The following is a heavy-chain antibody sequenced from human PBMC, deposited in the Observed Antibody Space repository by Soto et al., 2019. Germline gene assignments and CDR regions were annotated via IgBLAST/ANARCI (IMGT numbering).Heavy chain of an antibody. D-gene: IGHD2-21*02. Sequence: QVQLVQSGAEVKKPGASVKVSYKASGYTFTSYYMNWVRQAPGQGLEWLGIINPSGGYTTYPQRFLGRVTMTSDTSTSTVHMELGSLTSEDTAVDYCARGGGIVVVTAPYDHWGQGTLVTVSS. J-gene: IGHJ4*02. CDR3: ARGGGIVVVTAPYDH. CDR1: GYTFTSYY. V-gene: IGHV1-46*03. CDR2: INPSGGYT.